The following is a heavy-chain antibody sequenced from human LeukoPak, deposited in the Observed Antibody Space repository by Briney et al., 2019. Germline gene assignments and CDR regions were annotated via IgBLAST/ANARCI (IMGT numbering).Heavy chain of an antibody. V-gene: IGHV1-18*01. CDR1: GYTFTSYG. J-gene: IGHJ6*03. D-gene: IGHD3-9*01. CDR2: ISAYNGNT. Sequence: ASVKVSCKASGYTFTSYGISWVRQAPGQGLEWMGWISAYNGNTNYAQKLQGRVTMTTDTSTSTAYMELRSLRSDDTAVYYCARGVDYDILTGYYWDYYYMDVWGKGTTVTVSS. CDR3: ARGVDYDILTGYYWDYYYMDV.